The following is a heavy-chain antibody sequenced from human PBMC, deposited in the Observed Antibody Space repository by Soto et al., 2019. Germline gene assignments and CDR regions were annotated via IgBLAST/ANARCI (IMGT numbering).Heavy chain of an antibody. V-gene: IGHV3-23*01. D-gene: IGHD2-2*01. CDR2: ISGSGGST. CDR1: GFTFSSYA. J-gene: IGHJ6*02. CDR3: AKKTYCSSTSCYHYYYGMDV. Sequence: GGSLRLSCAASGFTFSSYAMSWVRQAPGKGLEWVSAISGSGGSTYYADSVKGRFTISRDNSKNTLYLQMNSLRAEDTAVYYCAKKTYCSSTSCYHYYYGMDVWGQGTTVTVS.